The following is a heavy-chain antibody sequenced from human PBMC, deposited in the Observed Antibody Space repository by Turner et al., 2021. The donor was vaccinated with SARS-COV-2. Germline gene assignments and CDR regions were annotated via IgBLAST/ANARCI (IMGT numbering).Heavy chain of an antibody. CDR1: GFPFSSYW. CDR2: LDSDGTNA. V-gene: IGHV3-74*01. D-gene: IGHD2-15*01. Sequence: EEYLVQSGGGLVQPGGSMRLSCAASGFPFSSYWMHWVRQVPGKGLVWVSHLDSDGTNAAYADSVKGRFTISRDNTKNTLYLQMNSLRAEDTAVYFCAALAAPRDYWGQGTQVTVSS. CDR3: AALAAPRDY. J-gene: IGHJ4*02.